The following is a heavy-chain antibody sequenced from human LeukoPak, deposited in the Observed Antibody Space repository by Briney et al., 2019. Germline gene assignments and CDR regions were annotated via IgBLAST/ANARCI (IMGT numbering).Heavy chain of an antibody. CDR2: ISAYNGNT. CDR3: ARQAGTQYYYGMDV. Sequence: ASVKVSCKASGYTSTSYGISWVRQAPGQGLEWMGWISAYNGNTNYAQKLQGRVTMTTDTSTSTAYMELRSLRSDDTAVYYCARQAGTQYYYGMDVWGQGTTVTLSS. D-gene: IGHD6-13*01. J-gene: IGHJ6*02. CDR1: GYTSTSYG. V-gene: IGHV1-18*01.